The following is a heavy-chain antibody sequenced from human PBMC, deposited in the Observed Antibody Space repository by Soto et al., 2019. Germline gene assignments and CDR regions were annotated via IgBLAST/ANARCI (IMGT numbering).Heavy chain of an antibody. CDR1: GFTVSSNY. D-gene: IGHD6-19*01. V-gene: IGHV3-66*01. Sequence: GGSLRLSCAASGFTVSSNYMSWVRQAPGKGLEWVSVIYSGGSTYYADSVKGRFTISRDNSKNTLYLQMNSLRAEDTAVYYCARMNVGSGWYPKWFDPWGQGTRVTVSS. J-gene: IGHJ5*02. CDR2: IYSGGST. CDR3: ARMNVGSGWYPKWFDP.